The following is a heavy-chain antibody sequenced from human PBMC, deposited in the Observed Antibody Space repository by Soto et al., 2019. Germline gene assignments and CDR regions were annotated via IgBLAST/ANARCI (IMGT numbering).Heavy chain of an antibody. J-gene: IGHJ4*02. Sequence: EVQLLESGGDLVQPGGSLRLSCAASGFTFSSYAMNWVRQTPGKGLQWVSAISGSGGNTYYADYVKGRFTISRDNSKNTPYLQMDDLTVEDKAMYYCAEEPTAVDPRDLFGGNPPADYWGQGTLVTVSS. V-gene: IGHV3-23*01. CDR1: GFTFSSYA. CDR3: AEEPTAVDPRDLFGGNPPADY. D-gene: IGHD2-15*01. CDR2: ISGSGGNT.